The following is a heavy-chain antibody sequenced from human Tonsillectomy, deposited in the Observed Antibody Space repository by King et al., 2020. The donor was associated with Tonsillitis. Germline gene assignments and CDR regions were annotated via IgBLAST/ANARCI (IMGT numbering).Heavy chain of an antibody. Sequence: VQLVESGGGLVQPGGSLKLSCAASGFTFSGSAMHWVRQASGKGLEWVGRIRSKANSYATAYAASVKGRFTISRDDSKNTAYLQMNSLKTEDTAVYYCTRHYYGSGSYYYYFYYWGQGTLVTVSS. D-gene: IGHD3-10*01. J-gene: IGHJ4*02. CDR2: IRSKANSYAT. V-gene: IGHV3-73*01. CDR1: GFTFSGSA. CDR3: TRHYYGSGSYYYYFYY.